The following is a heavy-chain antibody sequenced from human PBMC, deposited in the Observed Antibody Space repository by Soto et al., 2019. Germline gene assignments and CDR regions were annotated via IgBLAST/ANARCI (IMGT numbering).Heavy chain of an antibody. CDR3: ARFTTEASWFDP. CDR1: GGSISSSNW. CDR2: IYHSGST. V-gene: IGHV4-4*02. J-gene: IGHJ5*02. Sequence: QVQLQESGPGLVKPSGTLSLTCAVSGGSISSSNWWSWVRQPPGKGLEWIGEIYHSGSTNYNPSLQSRVPLSVDKSKNPFSLKLSSVTAADTAVYYCARFTTEASWFDPWGQGTLVTVSS.